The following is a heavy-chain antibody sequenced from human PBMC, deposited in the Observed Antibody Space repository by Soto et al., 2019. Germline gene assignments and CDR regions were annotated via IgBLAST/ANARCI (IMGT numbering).Heavy chain of an antibody. Sequence: GGSLRLSCAASGFTFSSYAMHWVRQAPGKGLEWVAVISYDGRNKYYVDSVKGRFTISRDNSKNTLYLEMNSLRVEDTAVYHCVRDTAYCSGGTCYSSHDMDVWGQGTTVTV. CDR3: VRDTAYCSGGTCYSSHDMDV. CDR1: GFTFSSYA. J-gene: IGHJ6*02. V-gene: IGHV3-30*04. CDR2: ISYDGRNK. D-gene: IGHD2-15*01.